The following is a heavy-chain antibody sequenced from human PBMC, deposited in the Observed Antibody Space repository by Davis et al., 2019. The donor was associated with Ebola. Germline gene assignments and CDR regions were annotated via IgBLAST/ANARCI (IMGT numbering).Heavy chain of an antibody. CDR3: ATCSGGSCYSLLDYYYGMNV. CDR1: AGISSSFS. Sequence: AASAKVFCKASAGISSSFSISRVRHAPGQELEWMGGIIPIFGTANYAQKFQGRVTITADKSTSTAYIELSSLRSEDTAVYYCATCSGGSCYSLLDYYYGMNVWGQGTTVTVSS. J-gene: IGHJ6*02. CDR2: IIPIFGTA. V-gene: IGHV1-69*06. D-gene: IGHD2-15*01.